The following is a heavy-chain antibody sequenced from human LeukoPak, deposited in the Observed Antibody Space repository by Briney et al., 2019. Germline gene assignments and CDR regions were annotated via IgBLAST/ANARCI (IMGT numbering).Heavy chain of an antibody. Sequence: GGSLRLSCAASGFTFSDYSLNWVRQAPGKGLEWVSSITSRSSYMYYGDSVKGRFTVSRDNAKNSLYLQMNSLRAEDAAVYYCTRDPIAAAASGGDYWGQGTLVTVSS. CDR3: TRDPIAAAASGGDY. CDR1: GFTFSDYS. D-gene: IGHD6-13*01. CDR2: ITSRSSYM. V-gene: IGHV3-21*01. J-gene: IGHJ4*02.